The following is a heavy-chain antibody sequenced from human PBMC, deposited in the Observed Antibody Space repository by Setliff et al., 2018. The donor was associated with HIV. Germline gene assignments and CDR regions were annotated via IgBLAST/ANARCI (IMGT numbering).Heavy chain of an antibody. CDR2: ISYSGNT. Sequence: SETLSLTCTVSGGSLSSGSYYWSWIRQLPGKGLEWTGYISYSGNTYYNPSLKSRVTISVDTSKIQFSLNLTSVTAADTAVNYFGRAGMMFGVGSYYFNYWGQGTLVTVSS. J-gene: IGHJ4*02. V-gene: IGHV4-31*03. CDR1: GGSLSSGSYY. CDR3: GRAGMMFGVGSYYFNY. D-gene: IGHD3-3*01.